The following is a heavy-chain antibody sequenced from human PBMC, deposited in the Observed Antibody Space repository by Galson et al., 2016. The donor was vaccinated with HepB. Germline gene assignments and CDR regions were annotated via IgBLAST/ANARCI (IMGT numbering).Heavy chain of an antibody. CDR1: GFTFSGSA. D-gene: IGHD2-21*02. CDR2: IRPENYAT. CDR3: AGGVRDSAPQY. J-gene: IGHJ4*02. V-gene: IGHV3-73*01. Sequence: SLRLSCAASGFTFSGSAMHWVRQASGKGLEWVGRIRPENYATAYAASVKGRFISSRDDSKSTAYLHMHSLKTEDTAVYYCAGGVRDSAPQYWGQGTLVTVSS.